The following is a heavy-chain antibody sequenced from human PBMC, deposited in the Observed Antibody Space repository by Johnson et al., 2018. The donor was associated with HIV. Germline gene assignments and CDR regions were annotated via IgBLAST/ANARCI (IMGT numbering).Heavy chain of an antibody. CDR3: AILFRDAFDI. CDR1: GFTFSSHW. D-gene: IGHD2-21*01. Sequence: QLVESGGGVVRPGGSLRLSCAASGFTFSSHWMNWVRQAPGKGLEWVAVIWYDGSNKYYADSVKGRFTISRDNSKNTLYLQMNSLRAEYTAVYYCAILFRDAFDIWGQGTMVTVSS. J-gene: IGHJ3*02. CDR2: IWYDGSNK. V-gene: IGHV3-33*08.